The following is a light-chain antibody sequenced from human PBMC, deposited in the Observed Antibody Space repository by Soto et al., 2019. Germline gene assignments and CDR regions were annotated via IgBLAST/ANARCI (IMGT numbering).Light chain of an antibody. J-gene: IGKJ1*01. CDR1: QSISVW. Sequence: DIRMTQSPSTLSASVGDRVTITCRASQSISVWLAWYQQKPWKAPKLLIYKASTLQSGVPSRFSGSGYGTEFTLTINSLQPDDFATYSCQHYNTDSPTFGQGTKVEI. CDR3: QHYNTDSPT. CDR2: KAS. V-gene: IGKV1-5*03.